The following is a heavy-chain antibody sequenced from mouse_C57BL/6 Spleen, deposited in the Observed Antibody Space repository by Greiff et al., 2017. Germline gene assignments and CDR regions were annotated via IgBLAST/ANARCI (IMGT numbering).Heavy chain of an antibody. Sequence: QVHVKQSGAELAKPGASVKLSCKASGYTFTSYWMHWVKQRPGQGLEWIGYINPSSGYTKYNQKFKDKATLTADKSSSTAYMQLSSLTYEDSAVYYCARSGWGPYYYCDYWGQGTTLTVSS. D-gene: IGHD1-1*01. CDR1: GYTFTSYW. CDR3: ARSGWGPYYYCDY. V-gene: IGHV1-7*01. CDR2: INPSSGYT. J-gene: IGHJ2*01.